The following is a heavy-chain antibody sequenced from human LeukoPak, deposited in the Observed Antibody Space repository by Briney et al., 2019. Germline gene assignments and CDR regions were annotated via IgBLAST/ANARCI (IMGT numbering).Heavy chain of an antibody. V-gene: IGHV1-8*01. CDR1: GYTFTSYD. CDR3: ARVIPYYYDSSGYLVVAFDI. J-gene: IGHJ3*02. D-gene: IGHD3-22*01. Sequence: ASVKVSCKASGYTFTSYDINWVRQATGQGLEWMGWMNPNSGNTGYAQKFQGRATMTRNTSISTAYMELSSLRSEDTAVYYCARVIPYYYDSSGYLVVAFDIWGQGTMVTVSS. CDR2: MNPNSGNT.